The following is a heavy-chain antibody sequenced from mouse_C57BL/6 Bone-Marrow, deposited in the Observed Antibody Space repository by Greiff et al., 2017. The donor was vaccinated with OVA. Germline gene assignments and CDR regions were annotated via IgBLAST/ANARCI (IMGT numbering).Heavy chain of an antibody. J-gene: IGHJ4*01. CDR2: IHPNSGST. CDR1: GYTFTSYW. Sequence: QVQLQQPGAELVKPGASVKLSCKASGYTFTSYWMHWVKQRPGQGLEWIGMIHPNSGSTNYNEKFKSKATLTVDKSSSTAYMQLSSLTSEDSTVYYCAGFITTEAMDYWGQGTSVTVSS. CDR3: AGFITTEAMDY. D-gene: IGHD1-1*01. V-gene: IGHV1-64*01.